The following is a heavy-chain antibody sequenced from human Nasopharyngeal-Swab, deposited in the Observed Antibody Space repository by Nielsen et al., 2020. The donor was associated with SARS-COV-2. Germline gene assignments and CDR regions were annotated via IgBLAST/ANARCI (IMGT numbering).Heavy chain of an antibody. CDR3: ARREQLLWFGEAPDAFDI. Sequence: GESLKISCAASGFTFSNYSMNWVRQAPGKGLEWISYISGSSGIIYYADSVKGRFTISRDNAKNSLYLQMNSLRAEDTAVYYCARREQLLWFGEAPDAFDIWGQGTMVTVSS. CDR1: GFTFSNYS. V-gene: IGHV3-48*04. CDR2: ISGSSGII. D-gene: IGHD3-10*01. J-gene: IGHJ3*02.